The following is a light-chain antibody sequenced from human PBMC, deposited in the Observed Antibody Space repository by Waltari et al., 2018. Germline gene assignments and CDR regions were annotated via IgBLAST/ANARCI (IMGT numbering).Light chain of an antibody. CDR3: MQATHWPRGT. J-gene: IGKJ3*01. CDR2: EVS. Sequence: VVLSPYLLSLPVTLGQPASISCRSSQSLVHSYGHPYLNWVQQRPGQSPTRLINEVSNRDAGVPDRFSVSGSGTDFTLKISRGEAEDVRVYYCMQATHWPRGTFGPGTKVDIK. V-gene: IGKV2-30*02. CDR1: QSLVHSYGHPY.